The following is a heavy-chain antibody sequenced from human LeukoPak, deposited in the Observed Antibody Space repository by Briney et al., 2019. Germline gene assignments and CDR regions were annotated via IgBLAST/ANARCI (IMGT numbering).Heavy chain of an antibody. CDR2: IYYSGST. CDR3: ARDQDLYNWNGPVGWFDP. D-gene: IGHD1-20*01. J-gene: IGHJ5*02. V-gene: IGHV4-31*03. CDR1: GGSISSGGYY. Sequence: RPSETLSLTCTVSGGSISSGGYYWSWIRQHPGKGLEWIGYIYYSGSTYYNPSLKSRVTISVDTSKNQFSLKLSSVTAADTAVYYCARDQDLYNWNGPVGWFDPWGQGTLVTVSS.